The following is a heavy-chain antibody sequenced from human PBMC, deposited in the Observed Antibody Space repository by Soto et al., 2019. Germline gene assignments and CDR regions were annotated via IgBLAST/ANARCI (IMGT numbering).Heavy chain of an antibody. CDR1: GYTFINYA. D-gene: IGHD5-12*01. Sequence: QAQLVQSGAEVKKPGASVKVSCTASGYTFINYAISWVRQAPGQGLEWMGWISAYNGNTNDAQKFQGRVTMTTDTSTTTVYREMRSLRADDTAVYYRARGGYRGRDEAFEIWGQGTMVTVFS. V-gene: IGHV1-18*01. J-gene: IGHJ3*02. CDR2: ISAYNGNT. CDR3: ARGGYRGRDEAFEI.